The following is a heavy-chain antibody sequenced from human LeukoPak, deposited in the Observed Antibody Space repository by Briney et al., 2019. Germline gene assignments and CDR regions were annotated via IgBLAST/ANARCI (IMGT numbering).Heavy chain of an antibody. J-gene: IGHJ3*02. CDR2: SYYSGTT. CDR1: GGSISSSSYY. V-gene: IGHV4-39*02. Sequence: SETLSLTCTVSGGSISSSSYYWGWIRQPPGKGLEWIGSSYYSGTTYYNPSLKSRVTISLDTSKNQFSLKLSSVTAADTAVYYCAREGGGIVVVPAAIMIGAFDIWGQGTMVTVSS. D-gene: IGHD2-2*02. CDR3: AREGGGIVVVPAAIMIGAFDI.